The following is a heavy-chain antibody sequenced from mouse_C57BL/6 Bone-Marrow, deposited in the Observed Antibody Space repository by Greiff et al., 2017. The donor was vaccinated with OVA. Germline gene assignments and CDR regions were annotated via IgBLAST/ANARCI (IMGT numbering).Heavy chain of an antibody. J-gene: IGHJ4*01. V-gene: IGHV5-4*01. CDR2: ISDGGSYT. Sequence: EVQVVESGGDLVKPGGSLKLSCAASGFTFSSYAMSWVRQTPEKRLEWVATISDGGSYTYYPDNVKGRFTISRDNAKNNLYLQMSHLKSEDTAMYYCAREGIYYDYSYAMDYWGQGTSVTVSS. CDR1: GFTFSSYA. D-gene: IGHD2-4*01. CDR3: AREGIYYDYSYAMDY.